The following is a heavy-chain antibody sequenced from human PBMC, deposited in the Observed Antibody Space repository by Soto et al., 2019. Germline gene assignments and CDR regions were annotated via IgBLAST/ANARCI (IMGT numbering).Heavy chain of an antibody. V-gene: IGHV4-30-4*01. CDR1: GGSISSGDYY. Sequence: SETLSLTCTVSGGSISSGDYYWSWIRQPPGKGLEWIGYIYYSGSTYYNPSLKSRVTISVDTSKNQFSLTLSSVTAADTAVYYCARRIVSTETLDYWGQGTLVTVSS. CDR3: ARRIVSTETLDY. D-gene: IGHD5-12*01. CDR2: IYYSGST. J-gene: IGHJ4*02.